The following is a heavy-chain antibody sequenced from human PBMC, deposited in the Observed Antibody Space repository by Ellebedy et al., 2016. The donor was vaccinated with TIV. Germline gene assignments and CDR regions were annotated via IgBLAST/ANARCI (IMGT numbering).Heavy chain of an antibody. Sequence: MPGGSLRLSCAVSGGSISNPNWWSWVRQPPGKGLEWIGDIYHSGSTNYSPSLKRRVTISVDTSKNQFSLNLRSVTAADTALYYCSRDVPQSTQDYWGQGTLVTVSS. CDR1: GGSISNPNW. CDR3: SRDVPQSTQDY. V-gene: IGHV4-4*02. J-gene: IGHJ4*02. CDR2: IYHSGST.